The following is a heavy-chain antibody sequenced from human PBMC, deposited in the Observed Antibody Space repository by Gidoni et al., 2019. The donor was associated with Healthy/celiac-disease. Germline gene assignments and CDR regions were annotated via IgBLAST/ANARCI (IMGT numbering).Heavy chain of an antibody. J-gene: IGHJ6*02. CDR2: ISAYNGNT. D-gene: IGHD1-20*01. V-gene: IGHV1-18*01. CDR1: GYTFTSYG. Sequence: QVQLVQSGAEVKKPGASVKVSCTASGYTFTSYGISWVRQAPGQGLEWMGWISAYNGNTNYAQKLQGRVTMTTDTSTSTAYMELRSLRSDDTAVYYCAREPRQGITGTDYYYGMDVWGQGTTVTVSS. CDR3: AREPRQGITGTDYYYGMDV.